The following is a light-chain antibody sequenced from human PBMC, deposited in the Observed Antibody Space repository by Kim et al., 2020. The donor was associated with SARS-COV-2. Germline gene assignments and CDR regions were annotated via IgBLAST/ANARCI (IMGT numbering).Light chain of an antibody. CDR3: QQDYNLPPGLT. CDR2: GAS. Sequence: PGERVTLSCRASQSVSSSYLTWYQQKPGQAPRLLIYGASTRATSIPARFSGSGSGTDFTLTISSLQPEDFAVYYCQQDYNLPPGLTFGGGTK. CDR1: QSVSSSY. V-gene: IGKV3D-7*01. J-gene: IGKJ4*01.